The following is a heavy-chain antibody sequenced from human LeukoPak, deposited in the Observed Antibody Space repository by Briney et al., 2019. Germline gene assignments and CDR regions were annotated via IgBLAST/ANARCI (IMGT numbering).Heavy chain of an antibody. D-gene: IGHD3-10*01. J-gene: IGHJ3*02. CDR2: IYYSGST. V-gene: IGHV4-59*01. Sequence: SETLSLTCTVSGGSISSYYWSWIRQPLGKGLEWIGYIYYSGSTNYNPSLKSRVTISVDTSKNQFSLKLSSVTAADTAVYYCARDLDGSGSYSPVGIWGQGTMVTVSS. CDR3: ARDLDGSGSYSPVGI. CDR1: GGSISSYY.